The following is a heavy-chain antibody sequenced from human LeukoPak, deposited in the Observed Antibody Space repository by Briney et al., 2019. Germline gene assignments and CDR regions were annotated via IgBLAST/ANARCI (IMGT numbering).Heavy chain of an antibody. V-gene: IGHV4-59*01. Sequence: SETLSLTCTVSGGSISSYYWGWIRQPPGKGLEWIGYIYYSGSTNYNPSLKSRVTISVDTSKNQFSLKLSSVTAADTAVYYCARGSYYGSGSYSDDWGQGTLVTVSS. CDR1: GGSISSYY. D-gene: IGHD3-10*01. CDR2: IYYSGST. CDR3: ARGSYYGSGSYSDD. J-gene: IGHJ4*02.